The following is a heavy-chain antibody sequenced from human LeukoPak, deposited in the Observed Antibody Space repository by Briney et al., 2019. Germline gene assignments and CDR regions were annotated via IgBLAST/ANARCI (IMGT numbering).Heavy chain of an antibody. CDR2: MNPNSGNT. V-gene: IGHV1-8*01. J-gene: IGHJ4*02. CDR3: ARGPKWSGSYYYFDF. CDR1: GYTFPSYD. Sequence: ASVKVSCKTSGYTFPSYDINWVRQATGRGLEWMGWMNPNSGNTGYAQKFQGRVTITGNTSITTAYMDLTSLRSEDTAVYFCARGPKWSGSYYYFDFWGQGTLVTVSS. D-gene: IGHD1-26*01.